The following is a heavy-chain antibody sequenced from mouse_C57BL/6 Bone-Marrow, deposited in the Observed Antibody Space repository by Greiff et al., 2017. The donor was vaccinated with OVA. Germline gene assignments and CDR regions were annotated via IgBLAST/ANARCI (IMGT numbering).Heavy chain of an antibody. V-gene: IGHV1-26*01. CDR2: INPNNGGT. CDR3: ASGDYSNYFAY. CDR1: GYTFTDYY. J-gene: IGHJ3*01. D-gene: IGHD2-5*01. Sequence: EVQLQQSGPELVKPGASVKISCKASGYTFTDYYMNWVKQSHGKSLELIGDINPNNGGTSYNQKFKGKATLTVDKSSSTAYMELRSLTSEDSAVYYCASGDYSNYFAYWGQGTLVTVSA.